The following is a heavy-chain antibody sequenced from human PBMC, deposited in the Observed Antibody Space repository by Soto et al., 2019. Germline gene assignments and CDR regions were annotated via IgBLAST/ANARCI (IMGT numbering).Heavy chain of an antibody. CDR2: ISWDGGST. D-gene: IGHD3-22*01. Sequence: EVQLVESGGVVVQPGGSVRLSCAASGFTFDDYAMHWVRQAPGKGLEWVSLISWDGGSTYYADSVKGRFTISRDNSKNSLYLQMNSLRAEDTALYYCAKDHYYDSSGYPDYWGQGTLVTVSS. CDR3: AKDHYYDSSGYPDY. V-gene: IGHV3-43D*04. CDR1: GFTFDDYA. J-gene: IGHJ4*02.